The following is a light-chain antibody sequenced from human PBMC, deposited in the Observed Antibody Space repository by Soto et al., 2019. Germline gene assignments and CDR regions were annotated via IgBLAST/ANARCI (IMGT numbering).Light chain of an antibody. CDR3: TSYAGSNNLV. V-gene: IGLV2-8*01. CDR1: SSDIGGYNY. Sequence: QSALTQPPSASGSPGQSVTIPCTGTSSDIGGYNYVPWYQQHPGKAPKLIIYEVSKRPSGVPDRFSGSKSGNTASLTVSGLQAEDEADYYCTSYAGSNNLVFAGGTKVTVL. J-gene: IGLJ3*02. CDR2: EVS.